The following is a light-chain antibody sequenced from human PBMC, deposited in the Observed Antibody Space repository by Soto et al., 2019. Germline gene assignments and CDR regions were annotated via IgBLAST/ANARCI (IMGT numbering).Light chain of an antibody. V-gene: IGKV3-20*01. CDR2: GTS. Sequence: EIVLTQSPVTLSLSPGERATLSRRASQTVSRMYLSWFQQKPGQAPRLLIYGTSTRATGIPVRFSGSGSGTDFTLSISRLEPEDFAVYYCQQYSSLWTFGQGTKVDIK. CDR3: QQYSSLWT. CDR1: QTVSRMY. J-gene: IGKJ1*01.